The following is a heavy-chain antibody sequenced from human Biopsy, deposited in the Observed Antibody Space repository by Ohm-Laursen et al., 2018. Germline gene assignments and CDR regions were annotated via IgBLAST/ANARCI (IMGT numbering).Heavy chain of an antibody. Sequence: TLSLTCTVSGDSINSSYWSWIRQAPGKGLEWIGFISNSGSTNYNPSLKSRVTMSVDTSKNQFSLKLSSVTAADTAVYYCARLWGGYHFHGMDVWGQGTTVTVSS. D-gene: IGHD7-27*01. CDR1: GDSINSSY. V-gene: IGHV4-59*08. J-gene: IGHJ6*02. CDR2: ISNSGST. CDR3: ARLWGGYHFHGMDV.